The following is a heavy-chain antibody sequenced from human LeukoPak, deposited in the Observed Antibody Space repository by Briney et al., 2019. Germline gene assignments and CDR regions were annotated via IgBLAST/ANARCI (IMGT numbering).Heavy chain of an antibody. CDR3: ARDLEGAAMVRGVIKSCGMDV. J-gene: IGHJ6*02. D-gene: IGHD3-10*01. CDR2: INPSGGST. V-gene: IGHV1-46*01. Sequence: ASVKVSCKASGYTFTSYYMHWVRQAPGQGLEWMGIINPSGGSTSYAQKFQGRVTMTRDTSTSTVYMELSSLRSEDTAVYYCARDLEGAAMVRGVIKSCGMDVWGQGTTVTVSS. CDR1: GYTFTSYY.